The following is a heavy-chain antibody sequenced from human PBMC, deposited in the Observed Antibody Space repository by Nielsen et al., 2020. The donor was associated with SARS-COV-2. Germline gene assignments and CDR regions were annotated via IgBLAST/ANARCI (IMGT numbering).Heavy chain of an antibody. CDR2: IYYSGST. J-gene: IGHJ4*02. V-gene: IGHV4-61*01. D-gene: IGHD6-6*01. Sequence: SETLSLTCTVSGGSVSSGSYYWSWIRQPPGKGLEWIGYIYYSGSTNYNPSLKSRVTISVDTSKNQFSLKLSSVTAADTAVYYCAGGYSSSSGHDYWGQGTLVTVSS. CDR3: AGGYSSSSGHDY. CDR1: GGSVSSGSYY.